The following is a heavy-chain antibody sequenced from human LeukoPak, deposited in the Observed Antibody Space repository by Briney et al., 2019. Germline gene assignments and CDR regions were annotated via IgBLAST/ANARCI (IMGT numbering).Heavy chain of an antibody. CDR3: ARDISGGYSFDY. Sequence: GGSLRLSCAASGFTFSSHAMHWVRQAPGKGREGLSFLSWDGNIKYYTDSVKGRFTSSRDNSRNTLYLQMNSLGPQDTAVYYCARDISGGYSFDYWGQGTLVTVSS. CDR1: GFTFSSHA. CDR2: LSWDGNIK. V-gene: IGHV3-30-3*01. J-gene: IGHJ4*02. D-gene: IGHD1-26*01.